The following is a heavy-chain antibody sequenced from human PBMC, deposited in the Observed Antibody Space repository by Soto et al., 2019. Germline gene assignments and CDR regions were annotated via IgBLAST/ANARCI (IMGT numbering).Heavy chain of an antibody. Sequence: PGGSLRLSCAASGFTFSSYAMSWVRQAPGKGLEWVSAISGSGGSTYYADSVKGRFTISRDNSKNTLYLQMNSLRAEDTAVYYCAKKVSLPDSRVWYYFDYWGQGTLVTVSS. CDR1: GFTFSSYA. V-gene: IGHV3-23*01. D-gene: IGHD3-22*01. CDR2: ISGSGGST. J-gene: IGHJ4*02. CDR3: AKKVSLPDSRVWYYFDY.